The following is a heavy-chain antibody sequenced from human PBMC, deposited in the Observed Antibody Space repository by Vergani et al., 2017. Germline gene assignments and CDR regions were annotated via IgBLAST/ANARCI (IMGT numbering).Heavy chain of an antibody. CDR1: GFTFSSYW. V-gene: IGHV3-7*01. CDR2: IKQDGSEK. CDR3: ARDSYTCSSTSCYPDAFDI. J-gene: IGHJ3*02. Sequence: EVQLVESGGGLVQPGGSLRLSCAASGFTFSSYWMSWVRQAPGKGLVWVANIKQDGSEKYYVDSVKGRFTISRDNAKNSLYLQMNSLRAEDTAVYYCARDSYTCSSTSCYPDAFDIWGQGTMVTVSS. D-gene: IGHD2-2*01.